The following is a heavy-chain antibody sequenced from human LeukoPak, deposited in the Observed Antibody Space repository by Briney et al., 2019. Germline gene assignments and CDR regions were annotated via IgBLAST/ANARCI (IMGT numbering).Heavy chain of an antibody. CDR3: ARLTTVTTSDAFDI. J-gene: IGHJ3*02. CDR2: IYYSGST. V-gene: IGHV4-39*07. D-gene: IGHD4-17*01. CDR1: GGSISSSSYY. Sequence: SETLSLTCTVSGGSISSSSYYWGWIRQPPGKGLEWIGSIYYSGSTYYNPSLKSRVTIPVDTSKNQFSLKLSSVTAADTAVYYCARLTTVTTSDAFDIWGQGTMVTVSS.